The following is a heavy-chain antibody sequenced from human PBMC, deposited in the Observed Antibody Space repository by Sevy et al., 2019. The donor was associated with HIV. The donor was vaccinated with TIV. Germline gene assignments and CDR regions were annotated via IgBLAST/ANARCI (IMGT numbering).Heavy chain of an antibody. CDR3: ARDLDQYYDILTGYYTHYYYGMDV. CDR1: GFTFSSYA. CDR2: ISYDGSNK. Sequence: GGSLRLSCAASGFTFSSYAMHWVRQAPGKGLEWVAVISYDGSNKYYADSVKGRFTISRDNSKNTLYLQMNSLRAEDTAVYYCARDLDQYYDILTGYYTHYYYGMDVWGQGTTVTVSS. D-gene: IGHD3-9*01. V-gene: IGHV3-30*04. J-gene: IGHJ6*02.